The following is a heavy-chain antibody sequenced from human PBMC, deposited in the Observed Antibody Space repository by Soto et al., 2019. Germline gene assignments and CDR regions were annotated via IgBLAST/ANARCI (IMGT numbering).Heavy chain of an antibody. CDR3: ARGKSGYSSGWYLVYY. Sequence: GGSLRLSCAASGFTFSSYAMSWVRQAPGKGLEWVSAISGSGGSTYYADSVKGRFTISRDNSKNTLYLQMNSLRAEDTAVYYCARGKSGYSSGWYLVYYWGQGTLVTVSS. D-gene: IGHD6-19*01. CDR1: GFTFSSYA. J-gene: IGHJ4*02. V-gene: IGHV3-23*01. CDR2: ISGSGGST.